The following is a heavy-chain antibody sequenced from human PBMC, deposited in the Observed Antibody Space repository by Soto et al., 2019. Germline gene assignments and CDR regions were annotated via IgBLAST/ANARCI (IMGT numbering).Heavy chain of an antibody. CDR1: GFTFSNYA. CDR3: AKDGGGYCSSTSCFPHY. Sequence: SLRLSCAASGFTFSNYAMSWVRQVPGKGLEWVSTLSASDGRTYYADSVKGRFTISRDNSKNTLYLQMNSLRADDTAVYYCAKDGGGYCSSTSCFPHYWGQGTLVTSPQ. D-gene: IGHD2-2*01. J-gene: IGHJ4*02. V-gene: IGHV3-23*01. CDR2: LSASDGRT.